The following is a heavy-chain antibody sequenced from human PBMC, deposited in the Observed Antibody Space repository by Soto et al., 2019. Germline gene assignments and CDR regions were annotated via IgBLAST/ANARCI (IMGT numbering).Heavy chain of an antibody. V-gene: IGHV4-30-2*01. D-gene: IGHD3-22*01. CDR3: ARGYYYDTLFDY. Sequence: QLQLQESSTGLVKPSQTLSLTCAVSGVSISSGGYSWSWIRQPPGKGLEWIGYIYHSGSTYYNPSLKSRVTISVDRSKNQFSLKLSSVTAADTAVYYCARGYYYDTLFDYWGQGTLVTVSS. CDR1: GVSISSGGYS. CDR2: IYHSGST. J-gene: IGHJ4*02.